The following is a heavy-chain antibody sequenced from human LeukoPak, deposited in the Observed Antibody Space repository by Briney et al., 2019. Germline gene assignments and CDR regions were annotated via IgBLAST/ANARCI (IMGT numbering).Heavy chain of an antibody. V-gene: IGHV4-34*01. D-gene: IGHD3-10*01. CDR3: ARVGGFTILRGAGNNWFDP. CDR2: MYYSGST. J-gene: IGHJ5*02. Sequence: PSETLSLTCAVYGGSLNGHYWSWIRHSPGKGLEWIGSMYYSGSTYYNPSLKSRVVISVDTSKNQLSLKLTSVTAADTAVYYCARVGGFTILRGAGNNWFDPWGQGTLVTVSS. CDR1: GGSLNGHY.